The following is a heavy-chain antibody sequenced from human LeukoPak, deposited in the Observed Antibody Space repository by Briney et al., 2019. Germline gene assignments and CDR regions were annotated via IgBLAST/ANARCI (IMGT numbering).Heavy chain of an antibody. V-gene: IGHV3-30*04. D-gene: IGHD3-22*01. J-gene: IGHJ4*02. CDR2: ISYDGSDK. CDR3: ARESYYYQGRGYSYFDY. CDR1: GFTFSSYG. Sequence: GGSLRLSCAASGFTFSSYGMHWVRQAPGKGLEWVAFISYDGSDKYYADSVKGRFTISRDTPRNAVWLQMNGLRAEDTAIYYCARESYYYQGRGYSYFDYWGQGTLVTVSS.